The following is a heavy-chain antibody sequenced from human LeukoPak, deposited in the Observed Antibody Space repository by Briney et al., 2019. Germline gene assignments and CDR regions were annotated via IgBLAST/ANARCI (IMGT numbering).Heavy chain of an antibody. Sequence: GGSLRPSCAASGFSFGSYAMSWVRQAPGKGLEWVSGLSGSGGSTYYADSVKGRFTISRDNSKNTLYLQMNSLRAEDTAVYYCAKDFTTVTQFDYWGQGTLVTISS. D-gene: IGHD4-17*01. J-gene: IGHJ4*02. CDR2: LSGSGGST. V-gene: IGHV3-23*01. CDR3: AKDFTTVTQFDY. CDR1: GFSFGSYA.